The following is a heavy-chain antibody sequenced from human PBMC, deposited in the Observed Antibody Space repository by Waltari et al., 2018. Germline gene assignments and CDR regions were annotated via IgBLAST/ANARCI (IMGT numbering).Heavy chain of an antibody. CDR3: ARQGRWGSGSFGAFDI. J-gene: IGHJ3*02. V-gene: IGHV3-49*04. D-gene: IGHD3-10*01. CDR2: IRSKAYGGTT. Sequence: EVQLVESGGGLVQPGRSLRLSCTASGFTFGDYAMSWVRQAPGKGLEWVGFIRSKAYGGTTEYAASVKGRFTISADKSISTAYLQWSSLKASDTAMYYCARQGRWGSGSFGAFDIWGQGTMVTVSS. CDR1: GFTFGDYA.